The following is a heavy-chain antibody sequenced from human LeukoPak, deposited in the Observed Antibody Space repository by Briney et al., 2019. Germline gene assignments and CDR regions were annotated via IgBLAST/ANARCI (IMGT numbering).Heavy chain of an antibody. D-gene: IGHD4-23*01. Sequence: PGGSLRLSCAASRFTFSSYAMHWVRQAPGKGLEWVAVISYDGSNKYYADSVKGRLTISRDNSKNTLYLQMNSLRAEDTAVYYCARGVNGSFDYWGQGTLVTVSS. CDR2: ISYDGSNK. CDR1: RFTFSSYA. J-gene: IGHJ4*02. V-gene: IGHV3-30*04. CDR3: ARGVNGSFDY.